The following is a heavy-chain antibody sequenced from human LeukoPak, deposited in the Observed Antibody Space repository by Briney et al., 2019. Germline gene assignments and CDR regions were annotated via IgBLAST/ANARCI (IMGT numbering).Heavy chain of an antibody. Sequence: ASVKVSCKTSGYTFTNYDINWVRQATGQGLEWMGWMNPKSGNTGSAQRFQGRVTMTRDTSISTAYMELISLRSEDTAVYYCARVWGAINYWGQGTLVTVSS. CDR2: MNPKSGNT. J-gene: IGHJ4*02. CDR1: GYTFTNYD. D-gene: IGHD1-26*01. V-gene: IGHV1-8*01. CDR3: ARVWGAINY.